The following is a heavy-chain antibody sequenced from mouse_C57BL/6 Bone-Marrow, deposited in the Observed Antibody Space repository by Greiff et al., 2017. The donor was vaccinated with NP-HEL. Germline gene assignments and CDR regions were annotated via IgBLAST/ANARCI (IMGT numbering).Heavy chain of an antibody. CDR3: ARRRYYYGSSFYYFDY. CDR2: IYPRSGNT. J-gene: IGHJ2*01. Sequence: QVQLKESGAELARPGASVKLSCKASGYTFTSYGISWVKQRTGQGLEWIGEIYPRSGNTYYNEKFKGKATLSADKSASTAYMELRSLTSEDSAVYVCARRRYYYGSSFYYFDYWGQGTTLTVSS. D-gene: IGHD1-1*01. V-gene: IGHV1-81*01. CDR1: GYTFTSYG.